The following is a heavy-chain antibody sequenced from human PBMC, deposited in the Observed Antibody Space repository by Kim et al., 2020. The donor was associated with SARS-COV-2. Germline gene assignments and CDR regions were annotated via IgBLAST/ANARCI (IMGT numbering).Heavy chain of an antibody. CDR2: ISSSSSTI. Sequence: GGSLRLSCAASGFTFRSYSMNWVRQAPGKGLEWVSYISSSSSTIYYADSVKGRFTISRDNAKNLLYLQMNSLRDEDTAVHYCARRAYDSSGYLSANDYWGQGTLVTVSS. CDR1: GFTFRSYS. V-gene: IGHV3-48*02. J-gene: IGHJ4*02. CDR3: ARRAYDSSGYLSANDY. D-gene: IGHD3-22*01.